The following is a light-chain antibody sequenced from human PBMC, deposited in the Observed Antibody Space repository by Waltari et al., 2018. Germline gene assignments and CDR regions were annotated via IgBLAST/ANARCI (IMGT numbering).Light chain of an antibody. Sequence: QSVLTHPPSASGPPGQRVTIATSGSSSNIDINPVTWYQQFPGTAPKLLIFTDNRRPSGVPDRVSASKSGTSASLAISGLQSEDEAHYYCSTWDDSLNGAVFGGGTGVTVL. J-gene: IGLJ3*02. CDR2: TDN. V-gene: IGLV1-44*01. CDR1: SSNIDINP. CDR3: STWDDSLNGAV.